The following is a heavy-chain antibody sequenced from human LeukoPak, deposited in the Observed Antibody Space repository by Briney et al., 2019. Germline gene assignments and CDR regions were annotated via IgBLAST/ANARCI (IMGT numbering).Heavy chain of an antibody. CDR3: ARALPMGWLRYNNPDYYFDY. D-gene: IGHD5-12*01. J-gene: IGHJ4*02. Sequence: SETLSLTCTVSGGSISSYYWSWIRQPPGKGLEWIGYIYYSGSTYYNPSLKSRVTISVDTSKNQFSLKLNSVTAADTAVYYCARALPMGWLRYNNPDYYFDYWGQGTPVTVSS. CDR1: GGSISSYY. CDR2: IYYSGST. V-gene: IGHV4-59*01.